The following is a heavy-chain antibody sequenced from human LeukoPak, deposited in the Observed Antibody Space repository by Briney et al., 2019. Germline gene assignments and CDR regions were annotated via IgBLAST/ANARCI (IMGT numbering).Heavy chain of an antibody. CDR2: IHPASANT. D-gene: IGHD1-7*01. CDR3: ARDLRPANL. CDR1: GYTFTEHF. V-gene: IGHV1-2*02. Sequence: ASVKVSCKASGYTFTEHFIHWVRQAPGQGLQYMGWIHPASANTVYAQMFHGRVTLTRDTPATTTYMELSGLRSDDAAVYYCARDLRPANLWGQGTLVTVSS. J-gene: IGHJ4*02.